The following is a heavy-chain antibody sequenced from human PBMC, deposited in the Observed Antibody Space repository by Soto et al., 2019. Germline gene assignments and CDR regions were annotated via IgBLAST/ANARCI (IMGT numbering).Heavy chain of an antibody. CDR3: ARGHAGFNPGNYYGSGSPLGDV. Sequence: QVQLQESGPGLVKPSQTLSLTCTVSGGSISSGGYYWSWIRQHPGKGLEWIGYIYYSGSTYYNPSLKSRVTISVDTSKNQFSLKLSSVTASDTAVYYCARGHAGFNPGNYYGSGSPLGDVWGKGTTVTVSS. CDR2: IYYSGST. V-gene: IGHV4-31*03. J-gene: IGHJ6*04. D-gene: IGHD3-10*01. CDR1: GGSISSGGYY.